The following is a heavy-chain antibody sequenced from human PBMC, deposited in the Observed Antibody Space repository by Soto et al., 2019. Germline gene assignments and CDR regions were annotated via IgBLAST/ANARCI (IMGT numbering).Heavy chain of an antibody. J-gene: IGHJ4*02. Sequence: VGSLRLSCAASRFTFSTYEMHWVRQAPGKGLEWVSCISSSGSTVYYADSVKGRFTISRDNTRNSLYLQMNSLRDEDTALYYCVRYCTTTLCNGVATRTFDYWGQGTLVTVSS. CDR3: VRYCTTTLCNGVATRTFDY. CDR2: ISSSGSTV. V-gene: IGHV3-48*03. CDR1: RFTFSTYE. D-gene: IGHD5-12*01.